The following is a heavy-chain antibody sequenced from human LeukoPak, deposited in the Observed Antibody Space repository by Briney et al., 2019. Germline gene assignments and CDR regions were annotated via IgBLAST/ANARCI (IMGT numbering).Heavy chain of an antibody. D-gene: IGHD1-26*01. V-gene: IGHV3-23*01. CDR2: IGGSGVNT. J-gene: IGHJ4*02. Sequence: GGSLRLSCVASGFTFSSFAMSWVRQAPGKWLEWVSSIGGSGVNTYYADSLKGRFSISRDNSQNTLYLQMGSLRVEDTAIFYCAKVRSATGMTTTYFDYWGQGTLVTVSS. CDR3: AKVRSATGMTTTYFDY. CDR1: GFTFSSFA.